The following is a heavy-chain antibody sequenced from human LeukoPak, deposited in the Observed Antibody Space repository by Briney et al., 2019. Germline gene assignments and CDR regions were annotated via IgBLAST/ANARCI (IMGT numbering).Heavy chain of an antibody. CDR1: GGSISSYY. CDR3: AQATTTIAFDI. J-gene: IGHJ3*02. Sequence: SETLSLTCTVSGGSISSYYWSWIRQPPGKGLEWIGSIYYSGSTNYNPSLKSRVTISVDTSKNQFSLKLSSVTAADTAVYYCAQATTTIAFDIWGQGTMVTVSS. D-gene: IGHD1-26*01. CDR2: IYYSGST. V-gene: IGHV4-59*08.